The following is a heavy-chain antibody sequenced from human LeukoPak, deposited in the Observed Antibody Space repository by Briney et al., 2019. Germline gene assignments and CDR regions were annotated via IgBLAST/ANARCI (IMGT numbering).Heavy chain of an antibody. Sequence: ASVKVSCKASGYTFTSYDINWVRQATGQGLEWMGWMNPNSGNTGYAQKFQGRVTMTRNTSISTAYMELSSLRSEDTAVYYCARGRGGRLQLWRYYYMDVWGKGTTVTISS. D-gene: IGHD5-24*01. CDR2: MNPNSGNT. V-gene: IGHV1-8*01. CDR1: GYTFTSYD. CDR3: ARGRGGRLQLWRYYYMDV. J-gene: IGHJ6*03.